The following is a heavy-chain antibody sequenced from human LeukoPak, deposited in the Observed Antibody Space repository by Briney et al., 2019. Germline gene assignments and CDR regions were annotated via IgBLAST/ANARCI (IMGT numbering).Heavy chain of an antibody. CDR2: IYTSGST. Sequence: SETLSLTCTVSGVSISSYYWSWIRQPAGKGLEWIGRIYTSGSTNYNPSLKSRVTMSVDTSKNQFSLKLSSVTAADTAVYYCARVHPYFGAGYYYYMDVWGKGTTVTVSS. CDR3: ARVHPYFGAGYYYYMDV. CDR1: GVSISSYY. J-gene: IGHJ6*03. V-gene: IGHV4-4*07. D-gene: IGHD3-16*01.